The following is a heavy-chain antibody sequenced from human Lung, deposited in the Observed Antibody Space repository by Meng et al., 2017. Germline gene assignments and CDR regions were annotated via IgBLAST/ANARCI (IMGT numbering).Heavy chain of an antibody. J-gene: IGHJ4*02. D-gene: IGHD4-11*01. V-gene: IGHV4-34*01. Sequence: LRHVCPGPLKPPRPLSTTSIVSLRSFSDYYWSWIRQPPGKGLEWIGEINHSGSTNYNPSLESRATISVDTSQNNLSLKLSSVTAADSAVYYCARGPTTMAHDFDYWGQGTLVTVSS. CDR3: ARGPTTMAHDFDY. CDR1: LRSFSDYY. CDR2: INHSGST.